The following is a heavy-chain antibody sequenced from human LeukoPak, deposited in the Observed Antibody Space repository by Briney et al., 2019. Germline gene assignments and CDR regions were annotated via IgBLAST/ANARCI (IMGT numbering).Heavy chain of an antibody. V-gene: IGHV1-69*05. CDR1: GGTFSSYA. D-gene: IGHD3-22*01. J-gene: IGHJ3*02. Sequence: GASVKVSCKASGGTFSSYAISWVRQAPGQGLEWMGGIIPIFGTANYAQKFQGRVTITTDESTSTAYMELSSLRSEDMAVYYCARAGGYDSSPDAFDIWGQGTMVTVSS. CDR3: ARAGGYDSSPDAFDI. CDR2: IIPIFGTA.